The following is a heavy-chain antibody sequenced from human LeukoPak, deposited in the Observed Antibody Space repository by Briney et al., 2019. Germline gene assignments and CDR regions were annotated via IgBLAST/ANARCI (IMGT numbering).Heavy chain of an antibody. V-gene: IGHV3-69-1*01. CDR3: ARDKSGWARDY. D-gene: IGHD6-19*01. CDR2: ISSYRSI. J-gene: IGHJ4*02. Sequence: ECVSSISSYRSIYAESVRGRFIFSRDTAKNSLYLQMNSLRAEHSALYYCARDKSGWARDYWGQGTLVTVSA.